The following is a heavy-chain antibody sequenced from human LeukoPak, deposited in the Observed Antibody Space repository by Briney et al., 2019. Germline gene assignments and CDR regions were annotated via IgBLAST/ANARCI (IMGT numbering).Heavy chain of an antibody. V-gene: IGHV3-53*01. Sequence: GGSLRLSCAASGFTVSSNYMSWVRQAPGKGLEWVSVIYGGGTTYYADSVGGRFTISRDNSRNTLYLQMNSLRAEDTAVYYCARASYDSSGWNTFDIWGQGTMVTVSS. CDR3: ARASYDSSGWNTFDI. J-gene: IGHJ3*02. CDR1: GFTVSSNY. D-gene: IGHD3-22*01. CDR2: IYGGGTT.